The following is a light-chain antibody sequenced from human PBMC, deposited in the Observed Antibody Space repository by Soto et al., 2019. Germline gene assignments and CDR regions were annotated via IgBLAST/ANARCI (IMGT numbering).Light chain of an antibody. J-gene: IGKJ1*01. CDR2: KAS. CDR3: QQYNPYSRT. V-gene: IGKV1-5*03. CDR1: QSISNW. Sequence: DIQMTQSPSTLSASVGDRVTITCRASQSISNWLAVYQQKPGKAPKLLIYKASSLQSGVPSRFSGSGSGTDFTLTISSLQPDDFAMYYCQQYNPYSRTFGQGTKVDIK.